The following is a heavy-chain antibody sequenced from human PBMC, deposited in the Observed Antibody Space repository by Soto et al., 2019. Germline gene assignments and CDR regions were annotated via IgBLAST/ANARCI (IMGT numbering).Heavy chain of an antibody. D-gene: IGHD3-10*01. Sequence: QVQLEQSAAEVKRPGSSVKVSCKASGDTFNFYSINWVRQAPGLGLEWMGRVNPILSMSNYAQRFQGRVTMTADKSTSTAYMELSGRRSEDTAIYYCATSYGSGYRAFDFWGQGALVTVSS. J-gene: IGHJ4*02. CDR1: GDTFNFYS. V-gene: IGHV1-69*04. CDR2: VNPILSMS. CDR3: ATSYGSGYRAFDF.